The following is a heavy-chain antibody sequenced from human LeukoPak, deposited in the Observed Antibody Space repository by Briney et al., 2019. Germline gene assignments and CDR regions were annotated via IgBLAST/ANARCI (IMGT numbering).Heavy chain of an antibody. CDR1: GGSIGDTDYY. CDR3: ARELRFVNAAMVSGGF. Sequence: SETLSLTCTVSGGSIGDTDYYWGWVRQPPGKGPEWIGTIYYNGATQYNPSLKSRVTISVDTSKNQFSLRVNSVTAADTAVYYCARELRFVNAAMVSGGFWGQGALVTVSS. V-gene: IGHV4-39*02. CDR2: IYYNGAT. J-gene: IGHJ4*02. D-gene: IGHD5-18*01.